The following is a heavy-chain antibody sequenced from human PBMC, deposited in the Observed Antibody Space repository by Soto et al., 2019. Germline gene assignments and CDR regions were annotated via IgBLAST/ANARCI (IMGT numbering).Heavy chain of an antibody. CDR2: IIPIFGTA. V-gene: IGHV1-69*13. CDR1: GGTFSSYA. Sequence: GASVKVSCKASGGTFSSYAISWVRQAPGQGLEWMGGIIPIFGTANYAQKFQGRVTITADESTSTAYMELSSLRSEDTAVYYCARGRGAARLNWFDPWGQGTLVTVSS. CDR3: ARGRGAARLNWFDP. J-gene: IGHJ5*02. D-gene: IGHD6-6*01.